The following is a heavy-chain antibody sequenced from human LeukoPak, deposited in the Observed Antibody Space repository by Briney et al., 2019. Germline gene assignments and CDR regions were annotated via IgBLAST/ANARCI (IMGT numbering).Heavy chain of an antibody. V-gene: IGHV3-15*01. Sequence: GGSLRLSCAASGFTFSNAWMSWVRQAPGKGLEWFGRIKSKTDGGTTDYAAPVKGRFTISRDDSKNTLYLQMNSLKTEDTAVYYCTTDQYYYDSSGYYSFFDYWGQGTLVTVSS. CDR2: IKSKTDGGTT. J-gene: IGHJ4*02. CDR3: TTDQYYYDSSGYYSFFDY. D-gene: IGHD3-22*01. CDR1: GFTFSNAW.